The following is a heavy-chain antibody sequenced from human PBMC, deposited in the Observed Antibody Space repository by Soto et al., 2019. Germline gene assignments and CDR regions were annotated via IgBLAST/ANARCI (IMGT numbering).Heavy chain of an antibody. CDR2: IVVGSGNT. CDR3: AAAGATYYDFWSGYYGMDV. CDR1: GFTFTSSA. D-gene: IGHD3-3*01. V-gene: IGHV1-58*01. Sequence: SVKVSCKASGFTFTSSAVQWVRQARGQRLEWIGWIVVGSGNTNYAQKFQERVTITRDMSTSTAYMELSSLRSEDTAVYYCAAAGATYYDFWSGYYGMDVWGQGNTVTV. J-gene: IGHJ6*02.